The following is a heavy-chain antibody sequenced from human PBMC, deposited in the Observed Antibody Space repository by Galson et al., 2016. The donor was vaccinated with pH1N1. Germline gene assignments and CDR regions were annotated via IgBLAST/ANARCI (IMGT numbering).Heavy chain of an antibody. V-gene: IGHV3-73*01. CDR2: IRSKADRYAT. CDR1: GFTFSGSA. D-gene: IGHD5-12*01. Sequence: SLRRSCAASGFTFSGSAMHWVRQASGKGLEWVGRIRSKADRYATAYAASLKGRFTISRPDSKNTTFLQMNSLNTEETAVYYCTRSRGYGFDYWGQGTLVTVSS. J-gene: IGHJ4*02. CDR3: TRSRGYGFDY.